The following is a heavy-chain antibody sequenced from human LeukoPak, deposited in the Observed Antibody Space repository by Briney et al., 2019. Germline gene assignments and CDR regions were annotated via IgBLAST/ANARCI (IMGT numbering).Heavy chain of an antibody. D-gene: IGHD1-7*01. CDR3: ATARNFRFEY. CDR2: MNGEGTAI. V-gene: IGHV3-74*01. Sequence: GGSLRLSCATSGLTFRTTWMHWVRQAPGKGLMWVSRMNGEGTAIDYADSVKGRFTVSRDYAKNTLFLQMNNLRTEDTALYFCATARNFRFEYWGQGSLVIVS. J-gene: IGHJ4*02. CDR1: GLTFRTTW.